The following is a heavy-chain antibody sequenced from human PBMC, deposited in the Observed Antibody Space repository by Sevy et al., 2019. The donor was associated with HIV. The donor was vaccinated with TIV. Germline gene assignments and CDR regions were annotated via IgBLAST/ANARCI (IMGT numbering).Heavy chain of an antibody. Sequence: ASVKVSSKASGYTFTGYYMHWVRQAPGQGLEWMGWINPNSGGTNYAQKFQGRVTMTRDTSISTAYMELSRLRSDDTAVYYCARDGGVTYYYDSSGPYGMDVWGQGTTVTVSS. CDR2: INPNSGGT. V-gene: IGHV1-2*02. CDR1: GYTFTGYY. CDR3: ARDGGVTYYYDSSGPYGMDV. J-gene: IGHJ6*02. D-gene: IGHD3-22*01.